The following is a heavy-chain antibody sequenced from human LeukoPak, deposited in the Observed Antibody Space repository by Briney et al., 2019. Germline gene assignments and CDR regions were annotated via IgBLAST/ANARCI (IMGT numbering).Heavy chain of an antibody. Sequence: SETLSLTCAVSGGSISSGGYSWSWIRQPPGKGLEWIGYIYHSGSTYYNPSLKSRVTISVDRSKNQFSLKLSSVTAADTAVYYCARGGGLAGGYYPPFDYWGQGTLVTVSS. V-gene: IGHV4-30-2*01. J-gene: IGHJ4*02. CDR3: ARGGGLAGGYYPPFDY. CDR1: GGSISSGGYS. D-gene: IGHD3-10*01. CDR2: IYHSGST.